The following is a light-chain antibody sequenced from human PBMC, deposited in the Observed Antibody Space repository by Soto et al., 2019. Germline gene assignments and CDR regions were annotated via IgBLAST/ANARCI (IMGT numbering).Light chain of an antibody. CDR3: QTWGTGIRV. Sequence: QSVLTQSPSASASLGASVKFICTLSSGHSSYAIAWHQQQPEKCPRYLMKINSDGSHSKGDGIPDRFSGSSSGAERYLTISSLQSEDEADYYCQTWGTGIRVFGTGTKLTVL. CDR2: INSDGSH. J-gene: IGLJ1*01. CDR1: SGHSSYA. V-gene: IGLV4-69*01.